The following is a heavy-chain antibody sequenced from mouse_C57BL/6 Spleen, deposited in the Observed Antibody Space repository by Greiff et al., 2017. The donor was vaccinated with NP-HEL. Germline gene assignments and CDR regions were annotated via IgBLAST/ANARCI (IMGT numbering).Heavy chain of an antibody. J-gene: IGHJ4*01. Sequence: QVQLQQPGAELVRPGSSVKLSCKASGYTFTSYWMDWVKQRPGQGLEWIGNIYPSDSETHYNQKFKDKATLTVDKSSSTAYMQLSSLTSEDSAVYYCARGGYRSNYGDYAMDYWGQGTSVTVSS. CDR1: GYTFTSYW. CDR2: IYPSDSET. CDR3: ARGGYRSNYGDYAMDY. V-gene: IGHV1-61*01. D-gene: IGHD2-5*01.